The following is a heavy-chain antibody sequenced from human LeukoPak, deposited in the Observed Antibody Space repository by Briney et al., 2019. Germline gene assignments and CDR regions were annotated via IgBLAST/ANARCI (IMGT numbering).Heavy chain of an antibody. CDR3: ARIEGYCSSTSCPHDAFDI. J-gene: IGHJ3*02. CDR2: IIPIFGTA. V-gene: IGHV1-69*13. Sequence: GASVKVSCKSSGGTFSSYAISWVRQAPGQGLEWMGGIIPIFGTANYAQKFQGRVTITADESTSTAYMELSSLRSEDTAVYYCARIEGYCSSTSCPHDAFDIWGQGTMVTVSS. D-gene: IGHD2-2*01. CDR1: GGTFSSYA.